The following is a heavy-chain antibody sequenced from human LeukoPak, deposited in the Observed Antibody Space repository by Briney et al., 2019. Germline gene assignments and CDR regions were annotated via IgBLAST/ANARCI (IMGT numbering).Heavy chain of an antibody. CDR2: INPNSGGT. J-gene: IGHJ4*02. D-gene: IGHD3-10*01. V-gene: IGHV1-2*02. CDR1: GYTFTGYY. Sequence: ASVKVSCKASGYTFTGYYMHWVRQAPGQGLEWMGWINPNSGGTNYAQKFQGRVTMTRNTSISTAYMELSSLRSEDTAVYYCARAPGSSDYWGQGTLVTVSS. CDR3: ARAPGSSDY.